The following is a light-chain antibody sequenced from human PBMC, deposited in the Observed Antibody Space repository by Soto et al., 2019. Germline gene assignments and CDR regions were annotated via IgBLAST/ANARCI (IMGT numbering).Light chain of an antibody. V-gene: IGKV3-15*01. Sequence: EIVMTQSPATLSVSPGERATLSCRASQSVSSNLAWYQQKPGQAPRLLIYGASTRATGIPARFSGSGSGTEVNLTISSLQSEDFAVYYCQQYNNWPPRGTFGQGTKVELK. CDR3: QQYNNWPPRGT. CDR1: QSVSSN. J-gene: IGKJ1*01. CDR2: GAS.